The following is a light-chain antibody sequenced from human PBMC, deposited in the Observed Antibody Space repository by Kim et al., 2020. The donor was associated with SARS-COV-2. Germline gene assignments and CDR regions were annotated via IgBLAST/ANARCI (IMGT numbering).Light chain of an antibody. V-gene: IGKV3-20*01. Sequence: EIVLTQSPGTLSLSPGERATLSCRASQSVSSSSLAWYQQKVGQAPRLVIYGASTRGTGIPDRFSGSGSGTDFTLTISRLEPEDFAVYYCQDYGRSQLTFGGGTKVEI. CDR1: QSVSSSS. CDR2: GAS. CDR3: QDYGRSQLT. J-gene: IGKJ4*01.